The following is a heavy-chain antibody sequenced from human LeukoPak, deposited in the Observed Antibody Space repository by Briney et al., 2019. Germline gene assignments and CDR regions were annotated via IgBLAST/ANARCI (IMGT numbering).Heavy chain of an antibody. CDR3: ALDPSNGVGDY. CDR2: ISGGST. Sequence: SWVRQAPGKGLEWVSSISGGSTYYADSRKGRFTISRDNSKNTLYLQMNSLRAEDTAVYYCALDPSNGVGDYWGQGTLVTVSS. J-gene: IGHJ4*02. D-gene: IGHD3-16*02. V-gene: IGHV3-38-3*01.